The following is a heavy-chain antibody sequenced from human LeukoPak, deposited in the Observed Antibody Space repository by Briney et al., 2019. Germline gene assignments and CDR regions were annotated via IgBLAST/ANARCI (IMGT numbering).Heavy chain of an antibody. J-gene: IGHJ4*02. V-gene: IGHV1-18*01. CDR3: ARLNSTHLFETIYHQLDY. D-gene: IGHD2/OR15-2a*01. CDR2: ISTYNGRT. CDR1: GYTFISYS. Sequence: GASVKVSYKASGYTFISYSITWVRQAPGQGLAWMGWISTYNGRTNYAPNFQDRVTMTSDRSTSTAYMELRSLRSDDTAVYYCARLNSTHLFETIYHQLDYWGQGALVTASS.